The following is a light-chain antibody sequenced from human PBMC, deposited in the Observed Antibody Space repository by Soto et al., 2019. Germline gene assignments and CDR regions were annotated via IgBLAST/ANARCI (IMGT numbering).Light chain of an antibody. Sequence: EIVLTQSPGTLSLSPGERATLSCRASQSVSSNYLAWYQQKPGQAPSLLIYGASSRAPGIPDRFSGSGSGTDFTLTISRLESEDLAMYYCQQYGTSAPITFGQGTRLEIE. CDR3: QQYGTSAPIT. CDR1: QSVSSNY. J-gene: IGKJ5*01. CDR2: GAS. V-gene: IGKV3-20*01.